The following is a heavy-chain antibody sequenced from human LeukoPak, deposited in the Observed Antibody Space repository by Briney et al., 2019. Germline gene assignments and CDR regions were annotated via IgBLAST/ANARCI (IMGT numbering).Heavy chain of an antibody. CDR3: AVGSGSPDAFDI. Sequence: ASVNVSRKPSVYTFTSYAMNCVPQAPGQGVKWRGWINTNTGNPPYAQGFTGRFVFSLDASVSTAYLQISSLKAEDTAVYYCAVGSGSPDAFDIWGQGTMVTVSS. CDR2: INTNTGNP. J-gene: IGHJ3*02. D-gene: IGHD3-10*01. CDR1: VYTFTSYA. V-gene: IGHV7-4-1*02.